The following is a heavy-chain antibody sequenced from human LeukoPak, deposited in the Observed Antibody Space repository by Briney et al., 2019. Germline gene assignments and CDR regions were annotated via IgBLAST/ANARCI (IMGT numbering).Heavy chain of an antibody. CDR2: INPNSGAT. J-gene: IGHJ4*02. Sequence: GASVTVSCKASGYTFTGYYIHWVRQAPGQGLEWMGWINPNSGATNYAQNFQGRVTMARDTSTSTTYMELSRLRSDDTAVYYCARGYSSSFKRYFDYWGQGALVTVSS. CDR1: GYTFTGYY. V-gene: IGHV1-2*02. D-gene: IGHD6-13*01. CDR3: ARGYSSSFKRYFDY.